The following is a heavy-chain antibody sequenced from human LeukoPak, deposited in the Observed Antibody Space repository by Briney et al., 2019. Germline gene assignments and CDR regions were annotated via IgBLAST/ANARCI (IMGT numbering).Heavy chain of an antibody. J-gene: IGHJ4*02. Sequence: SETLSLPCTVSSGPISSSSYYWRWIRQPPGKGVVWSGSIYYSWSTDYNPALKSRVTISVDTSKNQFSLKLSSVTAAGTAVYYCARLGGSGSYPLWGQGTLVTVSS. V-gene: IGHV4-39*01. CDR2: IYYSWST. CDR1: SGPISSSSYY. D-gene: IGHD3-10*01. CDR3: ARLGGSGSYPL.